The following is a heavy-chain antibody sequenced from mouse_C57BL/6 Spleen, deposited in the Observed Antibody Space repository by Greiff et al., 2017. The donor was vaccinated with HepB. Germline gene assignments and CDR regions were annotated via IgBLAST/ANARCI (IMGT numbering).Heavy chain of an antibody. CDR1: GYSITSGYY. CDR2: ISYDGSN. CDR3: ARESYYYGSSPYAMDY. Sequence: EVKLVESGPGLVKPSQSLSLTCSVTGYSITSGYYWNWIRQFPGNKLEWMGYISYDGSNNYNPSLKNRISITRDTSKNQFFLKLNSVTTEDTATYYCARESYYYGSSPYAMDYWGQGTSVTVSS. V-gene: IGHV3-6*01. D-gene: IGHD1-1*01. J-gene: IGHJ4*01.